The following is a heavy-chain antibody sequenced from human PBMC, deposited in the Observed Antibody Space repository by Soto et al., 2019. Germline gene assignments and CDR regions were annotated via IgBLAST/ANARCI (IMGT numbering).Heavy chain of an antibody. CDR3: ARLGLSSESSYYGSGSYSPVYAFDI. Sequence: GESLKISCQGSGYSFTSYWIGWVRQMPGEGLEWMGIVYPGDSDIRYSPSFQGQVTISVDKSISTAHLRWSSLRASDTAMYYCARLGLSSESSYYGSGSYSPVYAFDIWGQGTMVTVSS. CDR2: VYPGDSDI. CDR1: GYSFTSYW. V-gene: IGHV5-51*01. J-gene: IGHJ3*02. D-gene: IGHD3-10*01.